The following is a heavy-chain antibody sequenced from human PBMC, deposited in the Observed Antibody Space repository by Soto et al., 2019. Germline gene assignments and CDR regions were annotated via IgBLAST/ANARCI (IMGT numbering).Heavy chain of an antibody. Sequence: SETQFLTCTVSGGSISSGGDYWSWIRQHPGKGLEWIGYIYYSGSTYYNPSLKSRVTISVDTSKNQFSLKLSSVTAANTAVYYCARDIFATYYYDSSGYYYHKDWGQGTLVTVSS. D-gene: IGHD3-22*01. CDR3: ARDIFATYYYDSSGYYYHKD. CDR1: GGSISSGGDY. CDR2: IYYSGST. J-gene: IGHJ4*02. V-gene: IGHV4-31*03.